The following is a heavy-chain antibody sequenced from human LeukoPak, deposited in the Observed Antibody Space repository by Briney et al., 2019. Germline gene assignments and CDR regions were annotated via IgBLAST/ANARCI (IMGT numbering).Heavy chain of an antibody. CDR2: IFYSGST. D-gene: IGHD3-22*01. V-gene: IGHV4-59*12. J-gene: IGHJ3*02. CDR3: AKSNGYGLIDI. Sequence: SETLSLTCTVSDGSISSYYWSWIRQPPGKALEWIGNIFYSGSTYYSPSLKSRVTISLDTSRNQFSLKLNSVTAADTAVYYCAKSNGYGLIDIWGQGTMVTVSS. CDR1: DGSISSYY.